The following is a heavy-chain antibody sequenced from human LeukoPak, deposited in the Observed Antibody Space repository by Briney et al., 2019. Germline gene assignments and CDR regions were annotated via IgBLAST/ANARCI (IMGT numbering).Heavy chain of an antibody. D-gene: IGHD3-16*01. CDR2: IYYSGST. Sequence: SETLSLTCTVSGGSISSSSYYWGWIRQPPGKGLEWIGRIYYSGSTYYNPSLKSRVTISVDTSKNHFSLKLSTVTAGDTAVYYWARLVFGGVNRGPFYCDYWGQGILVTVSS. J-gene: IGHJ4*02. CDR3: ARLVFGGVNRGPFYCDY. V-gene: IGHV4-39*07. CDR1: GGSISSSSYY.